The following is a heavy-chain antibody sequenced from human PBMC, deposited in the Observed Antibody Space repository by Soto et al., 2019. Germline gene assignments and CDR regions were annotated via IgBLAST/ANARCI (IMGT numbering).Heavy chain of an antibody. CDR1: GYSFAGYW. CDR2: IDPSDSRT. Sequence: GESLKISCKGSGYSFAGYWITWVRQKPGKGLEWMGRIDPSDSRTYYSPSFRGHVTISVTKSITTVFLQWSSLRASDTAMYYCARQIYDSDTGPNFQYYFDSWGQGTPLTVSS. CDR3: ARQIYDSDTGPNFQYYFDS. D-gene: IGHD3-22*01. V-gene: IGHV5-10-1*01. J-gene: IGHJ4*02.